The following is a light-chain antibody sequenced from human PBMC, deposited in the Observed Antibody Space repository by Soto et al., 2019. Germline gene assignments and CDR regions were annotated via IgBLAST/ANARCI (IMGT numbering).Light chain of an antibody. CDR3: SSYSTGGSYV. CDR2: DVS. Sequence: QSVLTQPASVSGSPGQSIAISCTGTSSDVGGYNSASWYQQHPGKAPKLLIYDVSNRPSGVSNRFSGSKSGNTASLTISGLQAEDEADYYSSSYSTGGSYVFGTGTKLTVL. J-gene: IGLJ1*01. CDR1: SSDVGGYNS. V-gene: IGLV2-14*03.